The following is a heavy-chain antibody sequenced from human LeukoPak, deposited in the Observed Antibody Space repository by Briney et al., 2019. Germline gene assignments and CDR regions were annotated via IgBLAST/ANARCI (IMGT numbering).Heavy chain of an antibody. J-gene: IGHJ4*02. Sequence: GESLKISCQGSGYSFTNYWIAWVRQMPGKGLEWMGIIYPGDSDARYSPSFQGQVTISADKSISTAYLQWGSLRASDTAIYYCARDLDITSAGALLGYWGQGTLVTVSS. CDR1: GYSFTNYW. CDR3: ARDLDITSAGALLGY. V-gene: IGHV5-51*01. D-gene: IGHD6-13*01. CDR2: IYPGDSDA.